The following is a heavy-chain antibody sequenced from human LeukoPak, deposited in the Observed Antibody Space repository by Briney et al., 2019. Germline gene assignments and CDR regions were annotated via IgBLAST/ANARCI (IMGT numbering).Heavy chain of an antibody. D-gene: IGHD6-19*01. CDR3: ALSSGWYIGEDY. V-gene: IGHV4-34*01. Sequence: PSETLSLTCAVYGGSFSGYYWSWIRQPPGKGLEWIGEINHSRSTNYNPSLKSRVTISVDTSKNQFSLKLSSVTAADTAVYYCALSSGWYIGEDYWGQGVLVTVSS. CDR2: INHSRST. J-gene: IGHJ4*02. CDR1: GGSFSGYY.